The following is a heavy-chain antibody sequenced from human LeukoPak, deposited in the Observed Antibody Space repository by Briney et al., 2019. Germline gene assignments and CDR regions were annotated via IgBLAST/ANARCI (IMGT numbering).Heavy chain of an antibody. D-gene: IGHD6-19*01. CDR1: GFTFSSFG. CDR2: ISYDGSNK. J-gene: IGHJ4*02. V-gene: IGHV3-30*18. CDR3: AKERGYSSGRPDY. Sequence: GGSLRLSCAASGFTFSSFGMHWVRQAPGKGLEWVAVISYDGSNKYYADSVKGRFTISRDDSKNTLYLQMNSLRTEDTALYYCAKERGYSSGRPDYWGQGTLVTVSS.